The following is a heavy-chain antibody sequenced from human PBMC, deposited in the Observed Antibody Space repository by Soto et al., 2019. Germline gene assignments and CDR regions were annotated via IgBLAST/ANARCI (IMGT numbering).Heavy chain of an antibody. Sequence: EVQLVESGGGSVQPGGSLRLSCVASGITFTNYWMHWFRRVRGKGLVWDARVDSDGRGTSYADFVKGRFTNSRDNAKNTLYLQMNSLRVEHTAMDYCGTVFEHWGQGIPVTVSS. V-gene: IGHV3-74*01. CDR1: GITFTNYW. CDR3: GTVFEH. J-gene: IGHJ4*02. CDR2: VDSDGRGT.